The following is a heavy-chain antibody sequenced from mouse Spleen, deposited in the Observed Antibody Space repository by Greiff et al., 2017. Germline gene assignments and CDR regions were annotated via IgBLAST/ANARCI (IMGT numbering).Heavy chain of an antibody. Sequence: EVKVVESGGGLVKPGGSLKLSCAASGFTFSDYGMHWVRQAPEKGLEWVAYISSGSSTIYYADTVKGRFTISRDNAKNTLFLQMTSLRSEDTAMYYCARPTGTGYFDYWGQGTTLTVSS. CDR2: ISSGSSTI. J-gene: IGHJ2*01. CDR3: ARPTGTGYFDY. D-gene: IGHD4-1*02. CDR1: GFTFSDYG. V-gene: IGHV5-17*01.